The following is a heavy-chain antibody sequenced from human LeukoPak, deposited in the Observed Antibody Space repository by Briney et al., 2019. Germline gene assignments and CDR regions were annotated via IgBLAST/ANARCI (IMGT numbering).Heavy chain of an antibody. CDR1: GFTFSSYA. CDR3: AREAKSGLGSSWWFDGRTYYYYYMDV. D-gene: IGHD6-13*01. Sequence: GGSLRLSCAASGFTFSSYAMHWVRQAPGKGLEWVAVISYDGSNKYYADSVKGRFTISRDNSKNTLYLQMNSLRSEDTAVYYCAREAKSGLGSSWWFDGRTYYYYYMDVWGKGTTVTISS. J-gene: IGHJ6*03. CDR2: ISYDGSNK. V-gene: IGHV3-30*04.